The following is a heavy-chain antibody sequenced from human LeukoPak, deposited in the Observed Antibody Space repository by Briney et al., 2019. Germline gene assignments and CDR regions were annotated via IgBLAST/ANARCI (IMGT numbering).Heavy chain of an antibody. D-gene: IGHD3-22*01. J-gene: IGHJ4*02. CDR3: ARTFYYYDSSGYSPGFDY. CDR2: ISSSSSTI. CDR1: GLTVSSYS. Sequence: PGGSLRLSCVASGLTVSSYSMNWVRQAPGKGLEWVSYISSSSSTIYYADSVKGQFTISRDNSKNTLYLQMNSLRAEDTAVYYCARTFYYYDSSGYSPGFDYWGQGTLVTVSS. V-gene: IGHV3-48*01.